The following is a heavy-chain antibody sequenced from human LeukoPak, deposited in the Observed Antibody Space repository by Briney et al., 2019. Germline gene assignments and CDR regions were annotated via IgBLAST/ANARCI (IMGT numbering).Heavy chain of an antibody. J-gene: IGHJ5*02. V-gene: IGHV1-18*01. CDR3: ARVGGATSGSYYEDPNWFDP. CDR1: GYTFTSYG. D-gene: IGHD1-26*01. CDR2: ISAYHGNT. Sequence: GASVKLSCKASGYTFTSYGISWVRQAPGQGLEWMGWISAYHGNTSYAQKLQGRVTMTTDTSTSTAYMELRSLRSDDTAVYYCARVGGATSGSYYEDPNWFDPWGQGTLVTVSS.